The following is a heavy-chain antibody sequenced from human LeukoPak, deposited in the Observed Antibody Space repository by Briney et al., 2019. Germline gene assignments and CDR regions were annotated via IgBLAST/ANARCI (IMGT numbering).Heavy chain of an antibody. CDR3: AKDGYYYDSSGSPPSY. CDR2: IRYDGSNK. CDR1: GFTFSSYG. Sequence: PGGSLRLSCAASGFTFSSYGMHWVRQAPGKGLEWVAFIRYDGSNKYYADSVKGRFTISRDNSKNTLYLQMNSLRAEDTAVYYCAKDGYYYDSSGSPPSYWGQGTLVTVSS. V-gene: IGHV3-30*02. D-gene: IGHD3-22*01. J-gene: IGHJ4*02.